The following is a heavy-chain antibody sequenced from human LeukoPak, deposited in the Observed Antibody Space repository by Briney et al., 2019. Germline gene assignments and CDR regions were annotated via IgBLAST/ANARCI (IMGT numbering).Heavy chain of an antibody. CDR1: GYTFTSYG. CDR2: ISAYNGNT. V-gene: IGHV1-18*01. CDR3: AGDILAAAGTNWFDP. D-gene: IGHD6-13*01. Sequence: ASVKVSCKASGYTFTSYGISWVRQAPGQGLEWMGWISAYNGNTNYAQKLQGRVTMTTDTSTSTAYMELRSLRSDDTAVYYCAGDILAAAGTNWFDPWGQGTLVTVSS. J-gene: IGHJ5*02.